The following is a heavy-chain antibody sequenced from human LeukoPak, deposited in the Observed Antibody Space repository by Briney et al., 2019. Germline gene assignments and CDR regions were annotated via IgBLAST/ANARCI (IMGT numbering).Heavy chain of an antibody. D-gene: IGHD3-22*01. CDR2: IYTSGST. V-gene: IGHV4-61*02. CDR1: GGSISSGSYY. CDR3: ARVTTGGYYNC. Sequence: SQTLSLTCTVSGGSISSGSYYWSWIRQPAGKGLEWIGRIYTSGSTNYNPSLKSRVTISVDTSKNQFSLKLSSVTAADTAVYYCARVTTGGYYNCWGQGTLVTVSA. J-gene: IGHJ4*02.